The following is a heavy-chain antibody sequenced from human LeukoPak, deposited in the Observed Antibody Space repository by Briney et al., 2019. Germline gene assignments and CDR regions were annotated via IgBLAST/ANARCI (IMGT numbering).Heavy chain of an antibody. D-gene: IGHD3-22*01. V-gene: IGHV6-1*01. Sequence: SQTLSLTCAISGDSVSSNSAAWNWIRQSPSRGLEWLGRTYYRSKWYNDYAVSVKSRITINPDTSKNQFSLQLNSVTPEGTAVYYCARDFRGYYESRGYYFAYYHGMDVWGQGTTVTVSS. J-gene: IGHJ6*02. CDR2: TYYRSKWYN. CDR1: GDSVSSNSAA. CDR3: ARDFRGYYESRGYYFAYYHGMDV.